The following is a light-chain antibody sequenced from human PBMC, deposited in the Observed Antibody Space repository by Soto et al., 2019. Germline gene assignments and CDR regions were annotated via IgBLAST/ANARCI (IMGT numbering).Light chain of an antibody. CDR1: QSVSNSF. CDR2: GAS. J-gene: IGKJ2*01. Sequence: EIVLMQSPGTLSLSPGERATLNCRASQSVSNSFLAWYRHKPGQAPTLLIYGASSRATGIPARFSGSGSGTDFTLIISRLEPEDFAVYYCQQYGSSPYTFGQGTKLEIK. V-gene: IGKV3-20*01. CDR3: QQYGSSPYT.